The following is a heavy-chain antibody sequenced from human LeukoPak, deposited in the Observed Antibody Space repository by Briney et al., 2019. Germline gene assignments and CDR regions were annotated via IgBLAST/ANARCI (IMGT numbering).Heavy chain of an antibody. Sequence: GSLRLSCAASGFTFSSYEMNWVRQAPGKGLEWVSYVSSSGSTIYYADSVKGRFTISRDNAKNSLFLQMNSLRAEDTAVYYCARVLGGSGSYSYFDYWGQGTLVTVSS. CDR1: GFTFSSYE. CDR2: VSSSGSTI. V-gene: IGHV3-48*03. CDR3: ARVLGGSGSYSYFDY. D-gene: IGHD3-10*01. J-gene: IGHJ4*02.